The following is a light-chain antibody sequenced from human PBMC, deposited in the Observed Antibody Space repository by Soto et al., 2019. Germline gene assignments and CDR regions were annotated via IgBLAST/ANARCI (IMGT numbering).Light chain of an antibody. CDR2: DVN. CDR1: SSDVGGYNF. V-gene: IGLV2-11*01. J-gene: IGLJ2*01. Sequence: QSALTQPRSVSGSPGQSVTISCTETSSDVGGYNFVSWYQQHPGKAPKLIIYDVNQRPSGVPDRFSGSKSGNTASLTISGLQAEDEADYYCLSDKANVLFGGGTKLTVL. CDR3: LSDKANVL.